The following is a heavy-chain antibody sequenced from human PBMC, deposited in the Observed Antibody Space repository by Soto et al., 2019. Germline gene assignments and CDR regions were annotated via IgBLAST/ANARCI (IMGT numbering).Heavy chain of an antibody. CDR1: GRSFTGYY. J-gene: IGHJ4*02. D-gene: IGHD3-3*01. Sequence: SETLSLTCAVYGRSFTGYYWTWIRQPPGKGLEWIGEINHSGSTNYNPSLKSRVTISVDTSKSQFSLKLSSVTAADTAVYYCATEYYDFWSGTYAYFEFWGQGTPVTVSS. CDR2: INHSGST. V-gene: IGHV4-34*01. CDR3: ATEYYDFWSGTYAYFEF.